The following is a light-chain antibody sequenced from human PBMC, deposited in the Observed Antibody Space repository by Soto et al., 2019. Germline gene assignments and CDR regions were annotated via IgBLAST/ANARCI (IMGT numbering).Light chain of an antibody. CDR2: EVS. V-gene: IGLV2-14*01. CDR1: SNDVGGYNH. Sequence: QSALTQPASVSGSPGQSITISCTGSSNDVGGYNHVSWYQQHPGKAPKLIIYEVSYRPSGVSNRFSGSKSGSTASLTISGVQAEDEADYYCNSYRNTDTVVFGGATKVTVL. J-gene: IGLJ2*01. CDR3: NSYRNTDTVV.